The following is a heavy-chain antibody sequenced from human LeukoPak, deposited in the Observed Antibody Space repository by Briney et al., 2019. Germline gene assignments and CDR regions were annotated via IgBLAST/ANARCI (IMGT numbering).Heavy chain of an antibody. J-gene: IGHJ4*02. V-gene: IGHV3-30*03. CDR2: ISYDGSNK. CDR1: GFTFSSYG. CDR3: RGAAMVTLDYFDY. D-gene: IGHD5-18*01. Sequence: GRSLRLSCAASGFTFSSYGMHWVRQAPGKGLEWVAVISYDGSNKYYADSVKGRFTISRDDSKNTLYLQMNSLRAEDTAVYYCRGAAMVTLDYFDYWGQGTLVTVSS.